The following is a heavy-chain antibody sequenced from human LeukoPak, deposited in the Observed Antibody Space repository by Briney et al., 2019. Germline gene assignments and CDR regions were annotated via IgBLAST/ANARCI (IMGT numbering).Heavy chain of an antibody. Sequence: SETLSLTCTVSVGSISDYYWSWIRQSPGKGLEWIGYIYNSGSTNYNPSLKSRVTISVDTSENQFSLKLSSVTAADTAVYYCARSIRKGWLDPWGQGTLVTVSS. CDR2: IYNSGST. J-gene: IGHJ5*02. CDR3: ARSIRKGWLDP. V-gene: IGHV4-59*08. CDR1: VGSISDYY.